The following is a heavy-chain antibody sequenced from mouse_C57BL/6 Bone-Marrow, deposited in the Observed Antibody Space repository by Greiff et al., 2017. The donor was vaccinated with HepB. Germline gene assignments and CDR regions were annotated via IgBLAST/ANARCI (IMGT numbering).Heavy chain of an antibody. Sequence: VQLQQSGPELVKPGASVKISCKASGYAFSSSWMNWVKQRPGKGLEWIGRIYPGDGDTNYNGKFKGKATLTADKSSSTAYMQLSSLTSEDSAVYFCARRLWPYYFDYWGQGTTLTVSS. CDR1: GYAFSSSW. V-gene: IGHV1-82*01. D-gene: IGHD1-1*02. J-gene: IGHJ2*01. CDR2: IYPGDGDT. CDR3: ARRLWPYYFDY.